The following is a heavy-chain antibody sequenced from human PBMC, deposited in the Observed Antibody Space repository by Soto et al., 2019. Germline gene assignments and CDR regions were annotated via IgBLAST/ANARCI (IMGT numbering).Heavy chain of an antibody. CDR2: IIPIFGTT. D-gene: IGHD5-12*01. J-gene: IGHJ4*02. V-gene: IGHV1-69*14. Sequence: QVQLVQSGAEVKKPGSSVKVSCKTSGDIFSGYSISWVRQAPGQGLEWMGGIIPIFGTTNYAQRFHGRVTITADKSTSTVYMELYSLKSEDTVVYYCARDLGSGYDPGDYWGQGTLVTVSS. CDR1: GDIFSGYS. CDR3: ARDLGSGYDPGDY.